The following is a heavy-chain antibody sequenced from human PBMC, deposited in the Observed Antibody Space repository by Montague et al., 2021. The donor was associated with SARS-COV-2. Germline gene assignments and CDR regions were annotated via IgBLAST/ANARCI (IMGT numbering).Heavy chain of an antibody. CDR1: GGSISSGGYY. CDR3: ARGSGYYGSSGLSYGAFDI. CDR2: IYHTGST. Sequence: TLSLTCTVSGGSISSGGYYWSWIRQHPGKGLEWIGYIYHTGSTHYNPSLKSRVTISKDTSENHFSLNLSSVTAADAAVYYCARGSGYYGSSGLSYGAFDIWGQGTKVTVSS. J-gene: IGHJ3*02. V-gene: IGHV4-31*03. D-gene: IGHD3-10*01.